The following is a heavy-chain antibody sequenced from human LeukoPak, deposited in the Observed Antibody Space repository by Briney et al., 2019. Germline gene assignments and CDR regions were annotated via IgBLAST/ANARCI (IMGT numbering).Heavy chain of an antibody. D-gene: IGHD6-13*01. CDR3: ARGYSSSWYSSSWVALFDY. Sequence: GRSLRLSCAASGFTFSSYGMHWVRQAPGKWLEWVAVIWYDGSNKYYADSVKGRFTISRDNSKNTLYPQMNSLRAEDTAVYYCARGYSSSWYSSSWVALFDYWGQGTLVTVSS. CDR1: GFTFSSYG. CDR2: IWYDGSNK. V-gene: IGHV3-33*01. J-gene: IGHJ4*02.